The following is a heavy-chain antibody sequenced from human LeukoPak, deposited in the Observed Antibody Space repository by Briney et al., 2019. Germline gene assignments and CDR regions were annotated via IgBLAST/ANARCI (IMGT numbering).Heavy chain of an antibody. V-gene: IGHV4-59*01. CDR3: ATNTAGAFDI. J-gene: IGHJ3*02. CDR2: IYYSGST. D-gene: IGHD2-8*02. Sequence: SETLSLTCTVSGGFISSYYWSWIRQPPGKGLEWIGYIYYSGSTNYSPSLKSRVTISVDTSKNQFSLKLSSVTAADTAVYYCATNTAGAFDIWGQGTMVTVSS. CDR1: GGFISSYY.